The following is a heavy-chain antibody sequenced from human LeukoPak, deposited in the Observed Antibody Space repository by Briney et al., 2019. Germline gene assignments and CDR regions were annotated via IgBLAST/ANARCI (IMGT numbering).Heavy chain of an antibody. V-gene: IGHV1-69*13. CDR3: ARYEDYGDYAAPFDY. Sequence: ASVKVSCKASGGTFSSYAISWVRQAPGQGLGWMGGIIPIFGTANYAQKFQGRVTITADESTSTAYMELSSLRSEDTAVYYCARYEDYGDYAAPFDYWGQGTLVTVSS. CDR1: GGTFSSYA. D-gene: IGHD4-17*01. J-gene: IGHJ4*02. CDR2: IIPIFGTA.